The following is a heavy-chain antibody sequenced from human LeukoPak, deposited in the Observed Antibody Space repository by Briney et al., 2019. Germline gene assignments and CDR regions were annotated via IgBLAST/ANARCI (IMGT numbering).Heavy chain of an antibody. CDR1: DGSISSYY. V-gene: IGHV4-59*12. D-gene: IGHD2-2*01. CDR2: ISHDGTR. J-gene: IGHJ4*02. CDR3: TRESRPFCPFAF. Sequence: SETLSLTCTVSDGSISSYYWSWVRQAPGKGLEWIGEISHDGTRNYNPSLRSRVAMSFDRANNYFSLSLTAVTAADTALYYCTRESRPFCPFAFWGQGVMVTVSS.